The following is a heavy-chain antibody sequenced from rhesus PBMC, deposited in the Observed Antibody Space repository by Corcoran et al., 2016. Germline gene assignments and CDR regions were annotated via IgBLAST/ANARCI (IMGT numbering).Heavy chain of an antibody. CDR1: GGSSSRDF. Sequence: QLQQRESSPGLVRASETLSVHWAVSGGSSSRDFWRGMRQGPGKGLDWIGYSYGGASTPPHNPSLKSRVTPSGHTYQSVPALKLTSVTAADTASEDSASEYQFDRTRLVRFEFWGPGVLVTVSS. CDR2: SYGGASTP. V-gene: IGHV4-169*02. CDR3: ASEYQFDRTRLVRFEF. D-gene: IGHD3-3*01. J-gene: IGHJ5-1*01.